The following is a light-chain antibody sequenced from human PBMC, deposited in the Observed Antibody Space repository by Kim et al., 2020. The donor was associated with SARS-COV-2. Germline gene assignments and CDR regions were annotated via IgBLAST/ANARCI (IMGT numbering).Light chain of an antibody. CDR1: QRISTY. CDR2: AAS. CDR3: HQSFSSPLLT. Sequence: DIQMTQSPSSLSASVGDRVTITCRASQRISTYLIWYQQQPGKAPRLLIYAASTLQSGVPSRFSGSGSGTDFTLTINSLQPEEVSAYYYHQSFSSPLLTFGGGTKVDIK. J-gene: IGKJ4*01. V-gene: IGKV1-39*01.